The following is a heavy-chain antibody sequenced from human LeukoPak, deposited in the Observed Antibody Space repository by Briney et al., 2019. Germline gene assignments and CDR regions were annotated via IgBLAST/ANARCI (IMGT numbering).Heavy chain of an antibody. CDR1: TFIFTNAW. D-gene: IGHD5-18*01. CDR2: ISGSGGST. Sequence: PGGSLRLSCAASTFIFTNAWMNWVRQAPGKGLEWVSAISGSGGSTYYADSVKGRFTISRDNSKNTLYLQMNSLRAEDTAVYYCAGYAAVDYWGQGTLVTVSS. V-gene: IGHV3-23*01. J-gene: IGHJ4*02. CDR3: AGYAAVDY.